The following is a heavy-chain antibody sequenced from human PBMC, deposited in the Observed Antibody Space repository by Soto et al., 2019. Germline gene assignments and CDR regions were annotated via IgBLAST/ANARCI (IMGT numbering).Heavy chain of an antibody. J-gene: IGHJ6*02. D-gene: IGHD3-10*01. CDR3: ARLGYYGSGSVDV. CDR2: IFYSGST. V-gene: IGHV4-39*01. CDR1: GGSISSSSYY. Sequence: SETLSLTCTVSGGSISSSSYYWGWIRQPPGKGLEWIGSIFYSGSTYYNPSLKSRVTISVDTSKNQFSLKLSSVTAADTAVYYCARLGYYGSGSVDVWGQGTTVTVSS.